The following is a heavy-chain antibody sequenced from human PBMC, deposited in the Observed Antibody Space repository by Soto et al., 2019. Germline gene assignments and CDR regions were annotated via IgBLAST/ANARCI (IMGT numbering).Heavy chain of an antibody. CDR3: ARVGTGSSTPLDI. CDR2: ITSASDYI. J-gene: IGHJ3*02. V-gene: IGHV3-21*01. D-gene: IGHD3-9*01. CDR1: GFMFTRST. Sequence: LRLSCVASGFMFTRSTMNWVRQAPGKGLEWVSSITSASDYIFYADSVKGRFTISRDNAKNSLYLQMNSLRAEDTAVYYCARVGTGSSTPLDIWGQGTMVTV.